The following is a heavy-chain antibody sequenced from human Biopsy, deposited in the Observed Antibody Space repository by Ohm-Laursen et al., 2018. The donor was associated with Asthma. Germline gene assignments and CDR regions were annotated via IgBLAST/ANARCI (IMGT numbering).Heavy chain of an antibody. CDR2: IIPVFGTS. V-gene: IGHV1-69*13. D-gene: IGHD4-23*01. CDR1: GGTLSRYA. Sequence: ASVKVSCKASGGTLSRYAISWVRQAPGQGLEWMGGIIPVFGTSNYAQKFQGRVTFTADGSTSSAYMELISLTSEDSTVYYCAREVSTVGYGYYYFAMDVWGQGTTVTVSS. J-gene: IGHJ6*02. CDR3: AREVSTVGYGYYYFAMDV.